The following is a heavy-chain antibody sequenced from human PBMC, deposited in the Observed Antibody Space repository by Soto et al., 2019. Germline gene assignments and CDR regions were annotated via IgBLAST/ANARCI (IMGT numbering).Heavy chain of an antibody. CDR3: ATGGVLRFLEWSHPSNYYYYGMDV. V-gene: IGHV3-53*01. CDR1: GFTVSSNY. D-gene: IGHD3-3*01. J-gene: IGHJ6*02. Sequence: GGSLRLSSAASGFTVSSNYMSWVRQAPGKGLEWVSVIYSGGSTYYADSVKGRFTISRDNSKNTLYLQMNSLRAEDTAVYYCATGGVLRFLEWSHPSNYYYYGMDVWGQGTTVTVSS. CDR2: IYSGGST.